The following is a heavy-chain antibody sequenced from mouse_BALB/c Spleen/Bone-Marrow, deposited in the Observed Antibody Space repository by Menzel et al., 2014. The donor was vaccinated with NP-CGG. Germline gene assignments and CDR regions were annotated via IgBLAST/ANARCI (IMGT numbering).Heavy chain of an antibody. D-gene: IGHD1-1*01. CDR2: ILPGSGST. CDR3: AREDGLWYFDV. V-gene: IGHV1-9*01. CDR1: GYTFXSYW. J-gene: IGHJ1*01. Sequence: LVESGAELMKPGASVKISCKATGYTFXSYWIEWVKQRPGHGLEWIGEILPGSGSTNYNEKFKGKATFTADTSSNTAYMQLSSLTSEDSAVYYCAREDGLWYFDVWGAGTTVTVSS.